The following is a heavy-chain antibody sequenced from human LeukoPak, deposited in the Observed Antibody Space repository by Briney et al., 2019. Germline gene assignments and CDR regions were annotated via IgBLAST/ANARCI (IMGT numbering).Heavy chain of an antibody. CDR1: GYTLTELP. CDR3: ATLRDIVVVPAAIRRGPFDP. D-gene: IGHD2-2*02. Sequence: ASVKVSCKVSGYTLTELPMHWVRQAPGKGLEWMGGFDPEEGETIYAQKFQGRVTMTEDTSTDTAYMELSSLGSEDTAVYYCATLRDIVVVPAAIRRGPFDPWGQGTLVTVSS. V-gene: IGHV1-24*01. CDR2: FDPEEGET. J-gene: IGHJ5*02.